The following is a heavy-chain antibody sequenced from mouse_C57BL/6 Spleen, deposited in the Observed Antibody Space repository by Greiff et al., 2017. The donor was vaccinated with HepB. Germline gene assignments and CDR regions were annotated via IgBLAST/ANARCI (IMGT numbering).Heavy chain of an antibody. D-gene: IGHD2-2*01. CDR2: IDPSDSYT. Sequence: VQLQQPGAELVKPGASVKLSCKASGYTFTSYWMQWVKQRPGQGLEWIGEIDPSDSYTNSNQKFKGKATLTVDTSSSTAYMQLSSLTSEDSAVYYCARWLGFDYWGQGTTLTVSS. J-gene: IGHJ2*01. CDR1: GYTFTSYW. CDR3: ARWLGFDY. V-gene: IGHV1-50*01.